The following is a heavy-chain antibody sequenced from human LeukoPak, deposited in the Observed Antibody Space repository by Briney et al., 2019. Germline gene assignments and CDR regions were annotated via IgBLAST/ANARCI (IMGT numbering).Heavy chain of an antibody. CDR2: INHSGST. CDR3: AGGLMTTVTQTLNWFDP. J-gene: IGHJ5*02. D-gene: IGHD4-11*01. Sequence: SETLSLTCAAYGGSFSGYYWSWIRQPPGKGLEWIGEINHSGSTNYNPSLKSRVTISVDTSKNQFSLKLSSVTAADTAVYYCAGGLMTTVTQTLNWFDPWGQGTLVTVSS. V-gene: IGHV4-34*01. CDR1: GGSFSGYY.